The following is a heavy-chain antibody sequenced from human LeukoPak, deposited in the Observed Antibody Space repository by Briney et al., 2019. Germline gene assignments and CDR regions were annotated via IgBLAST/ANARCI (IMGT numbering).Heavy chain of an antibody. J-gene: IGHJ3*02. Sequence: SVKVSCKASGGTFSSYAISWVRQAPGQGLEWMGGIIPIFGTANYAQKFQGRVTITADESTSTAYMELSSLRSEDTAVYYCATDTASQDAFDIWGQGTMVTVSS. V-gene: IGHV1-69*13. CDR2: IIPIFGTA. D-gene: IGHD5-18*01. CDR3: ATDTASQDAFDI. CDR1: GGTFSSYA.